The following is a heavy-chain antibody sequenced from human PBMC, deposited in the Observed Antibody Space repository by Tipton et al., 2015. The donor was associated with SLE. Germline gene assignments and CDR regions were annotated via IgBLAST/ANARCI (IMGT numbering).Heavy chain of an antibody. V-gene: IGHV4-59*11. CDR1: GGSISSHY. CDR3: ARVTKPYSSGWSKNYYYYYGIDA. D-gene: IGHD6-19*01. CDR2: VFHSGST. Sequence: LRLSCTVSGGSISSHYWNWMRQPPGKGLEWIGYVFHSGSTTYSSSFKSRVTISVDTSKTQFSLKLSSMTAADSAVYYCARVTKPYSSGWSKNYYYYYGIDAWGPGITVIVSS. J-gene: IGHJ6*02.